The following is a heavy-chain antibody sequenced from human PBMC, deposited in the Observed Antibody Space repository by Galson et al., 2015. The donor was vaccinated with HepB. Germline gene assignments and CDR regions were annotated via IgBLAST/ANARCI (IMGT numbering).Heavy chain of an antibody. V-gene: IGHV1-69*13. Sequence: SVKVSCKASGGTFSSYAISWVRQAPGQGLEWMGGIIPIFGTANYAQKFQGRVTITADESTSTAYMELSSLRSEDTAVYYCATVGWELSTGMFGYWGQGTLVTVSS. CDR2: IIPIFGTA. J-gene: IGHJ4*02. CDR3: ATVGWELSTGMFGY. CDR1: GGTFSSYA. D-gene: IGHD1-26*01.